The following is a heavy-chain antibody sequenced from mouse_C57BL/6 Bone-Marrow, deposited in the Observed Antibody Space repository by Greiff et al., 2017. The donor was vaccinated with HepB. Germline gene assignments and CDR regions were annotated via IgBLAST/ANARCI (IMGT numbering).Heavy chain of an antibody. CDR1: GFTFSSYG. CDR3: ARRRVLSSYWYFDV. J-gene: IGHJ1*03. Sequence: EVMLVESGGDLVKPGGSLKLSCAASGFTFSSYGMSWVRQTPDKRLEWVATISSGGSYTYYPDSVKGRFTISRDNAKNTLYLQMSSLKSEDTAMYYCARRRVLSSYWYFDVWGTGTTVTVSS. D-gene: IGHD1-1*02. CDR2: ISSGGSYT. V-gene: IGHV5-6*02.